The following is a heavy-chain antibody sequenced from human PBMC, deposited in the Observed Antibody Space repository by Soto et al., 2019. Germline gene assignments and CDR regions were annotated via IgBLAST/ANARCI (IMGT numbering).Heavy chain of an antibody. CDR1: GFTFSSYD. CDR3: AKDLYFES. Sequence: GGSLRLSCAASGFTFSSYDMSWVRQAPGKGLEWVSVISGSGDSTYSADSVKGRFTISRDNSKNTLYLQMNSLRAEDTAVYYCAKDLYFESWGQGTLVTVSS. CDR2: ISGSGDST. V-gene: IGHV3-23*01. J-gene: IGHJ4*02.